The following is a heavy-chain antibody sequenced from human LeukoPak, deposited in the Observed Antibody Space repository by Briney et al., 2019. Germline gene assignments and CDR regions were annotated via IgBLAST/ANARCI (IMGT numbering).Heavy chain of an antibody. V-gene: IGHV1-2*02. D-gene: IGHD2-2*02. Sequence: GASVKVSCRTSGYTFTAYYIHWVRQAPGQGLEWMGWINPNSGGTNYAQKFQGRVTMTRGTYISTAYMELSSLRSEDTAVYYCARDPPEFVVVPAAIELSVDYWGQGTLVTVSS. CDR3: ARDPPEFVVVPAAIELSVDY. J-gene: IGHJ4*02. CDR1: GYTFTAYY. CDR2: INPNSGGT.